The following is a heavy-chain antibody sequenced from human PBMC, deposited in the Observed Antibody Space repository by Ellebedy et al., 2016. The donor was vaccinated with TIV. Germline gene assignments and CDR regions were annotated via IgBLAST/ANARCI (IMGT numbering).Heavy chain of an antibody. D-gene: IGHD6-25*01. CDR3: AAAGLYGSGIGGDY. Sequence: AASVKVSCKASRFTFTTSAMQWARQARGQRLEWIGWIVVGSGNTNYAQKFHERVTITRDMSTGTAYMELSSLRSEDTAVYYCAAAGLYGSGIGGDYWGQGTLVTVSS. V-gene: IGHV1-58*02. CDR2: IVVGSGNT. J-gene: IGHJ4*02. CDR1: RFTFTTSA.